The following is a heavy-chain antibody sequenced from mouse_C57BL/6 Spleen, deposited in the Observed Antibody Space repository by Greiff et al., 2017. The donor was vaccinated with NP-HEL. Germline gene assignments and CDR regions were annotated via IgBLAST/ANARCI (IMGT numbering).Heavy chain of an antibody. J-gene: IGHJ1*03. V-gene: IGHV1-80*01. Sequence: VQLQQSGAELVKPGASVKISCKASGYAFSSYWMNWVKQRPGKGLEWIGQIYPGDGDTNYNGKFKGKATRTADKSSSTAYMQLSGLNSVDSAVYCCARGGGGYFDVWGTGTTVTVSS. CDR2: IYPGDGDT. CDR1: GYAFSSYW. CDR3: ARGGGGYFDV.